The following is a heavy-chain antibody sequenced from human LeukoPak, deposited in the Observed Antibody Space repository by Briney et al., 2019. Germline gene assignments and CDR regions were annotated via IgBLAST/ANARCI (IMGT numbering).Heavy chain of an antibody. CDR1: GGSFSGYY. CDR3: ARGKRVLRYFDWLSAFDY. Sequence: PSETLSLTCAVYGGSFSGYYWSWIRQPPGKGLEWIGEINHSGSTNYNPSLKSRVTISVDTSKNQFSLKLSPVTAADTAVYYCARGKRVLRYFDWLSAFDYWGQGTLVTVSS. V-gene: IGHV4-34*01. J-gene: IGHJ4*02. CDR2: INHSGST. D-gene: IGHD3-9*01.